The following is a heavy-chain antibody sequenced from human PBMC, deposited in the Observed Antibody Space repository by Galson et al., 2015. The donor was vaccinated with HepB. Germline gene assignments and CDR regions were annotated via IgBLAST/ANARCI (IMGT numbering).Heavy chain of an antibody. CDR3: AKDRSGGGGSYHFDY. V-gene: IGHV3-23*01. CDR2: ISGSGGST. CDR1: GFTFSSYA. Sequence: SLRLSCAASGFTFSSYAMSWVRQAPGKGLEWVSAISGSGGSTYYADSVKGRFTISRDNSKNTLYLQMNSLRAEDTAVYYCAKDRSGGGGSYHFDYWGQGTLVTVSS. J-gene: IGHJ4*02. D-gene: IGHD1-26*01.